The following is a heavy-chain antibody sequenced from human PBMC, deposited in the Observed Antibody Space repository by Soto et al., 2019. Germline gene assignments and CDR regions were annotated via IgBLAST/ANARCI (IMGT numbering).Heavy chain of an antibody. CDR1: GYTFTNHG. CDR2: VSGYNDKT. J-gene: IGHJ4*02. CDR3: ARDFYPVPYFFDY. V-gene: IGHV1-18*04. Sequence: QVQLVQSGAEVKKPGASVKVSCKASGYTFTNHGISWVRQAPGQGLEWMGWVSGYNDKTKSAQKFQGRVTMTTDTSTSTAYMELSSLRSDDTAVYYCARDFYPVPYFFDYWGQGTLVTVSS.